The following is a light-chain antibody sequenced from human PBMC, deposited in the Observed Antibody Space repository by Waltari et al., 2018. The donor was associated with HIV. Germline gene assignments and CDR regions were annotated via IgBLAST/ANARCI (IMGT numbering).Light chain of an antibody. CDR2: EVT. CDR1: SSDVGNYNL. Sequence: QSVLTQPASVSGSPGQSITISCTGTSSDVGNYNLVSWYQQHPGKAPKLIIYEVTKRPSGVSNRFSGSKSGNTASLTISGLQADDEADYYCCSYVGSNVWVFGGGTKLTVL. CDR3: CSYVGSNVWV. V-gene: IGLV2-23*02. J-gene: IGLJ3*02.